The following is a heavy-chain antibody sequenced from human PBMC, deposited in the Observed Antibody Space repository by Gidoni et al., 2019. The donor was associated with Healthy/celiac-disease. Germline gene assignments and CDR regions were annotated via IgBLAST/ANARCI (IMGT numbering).Heavy chain of an antibody. J-gene: IGHJ6*02. V-gene: IGHV4-34*01. CDR2: INHSGSN. CDR1: GGSFSGYY. Sequence: QVQLQHWGAGLFKPSETLSLTCAVYGGSFSGYYWRWIRQPPGKGLEWIGEINHSGSNNYNTSLKSRVTISVDTSKKQFSLKLSSVTGADTAVYYCARQCRRDLWSGSVGYYYYGMDVWGQGTTVTVSS. CDR3: ARQCRRDLWSGSVGYYYYGMDV. D-gene: IGHD3-3*01.